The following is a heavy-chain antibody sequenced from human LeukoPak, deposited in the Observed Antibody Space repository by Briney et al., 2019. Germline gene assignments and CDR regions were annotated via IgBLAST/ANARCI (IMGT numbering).Heavy chain of an antibody. Sequence: GGSLRLSCAASGFTFSRFVMHWVRQAPGKGLEWVAVISYDGSNRYFADSVKGRFTISRDNSKNTLYLQMNSLRPEDTAVYYCAKTDQWLVPYYFDSWGQGTLVTVSS. V-gene: IGHV3-30*04. CDR3: AKTDQWLVPYYFDS. D-gene: IGHD6-19*01. CDR1: GFTFSRFV. CDR2: ISYDGSNR. J-gene: IGHJ4*02.